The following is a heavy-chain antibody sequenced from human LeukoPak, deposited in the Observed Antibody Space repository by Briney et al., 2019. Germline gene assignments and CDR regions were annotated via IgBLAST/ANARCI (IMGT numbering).Heavy chain of an antibody. CDR3: TRDLMTGFSSGWYFAY. CDR1: GFTFSSYW. J-gene: IGHJ4*02. CDR2: IDSDGSST. V-gene: IGHV3-74*01. D-gene: IGHD6-19*01. Sequence: GGSLRLSCAASGFTFSSYWMHWVRQAPGKGLVWVSHIDSDGSSTTYADSVKGRFTISRDNSANRLFLQMHSLRPDDSARYYCTRDLMTGFSSGWYFAYWGQGTLVTVSS.